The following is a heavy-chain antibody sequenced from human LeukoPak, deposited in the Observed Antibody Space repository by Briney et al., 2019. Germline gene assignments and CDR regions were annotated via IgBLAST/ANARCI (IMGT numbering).Heavy chain of an antibody. CDR1: GDSVSSNSAA. J-gene: IGHJ6*02. Sequence: SQTLSLTCAISGDSVSSNSAAWNWIRQSPSRGLEWLGRTYYRSKWYNDYAVSVKSRITINPDTSKNQFSLQLNSVTPEDTAVYYCARDLNRGIAVARRYYYGMDVWGQGTTVTVSS. V-gene: IGHV6-1*01. D-gene: IGHD6-19*01. CDR2: TYYRSKWYN. CDR3: ARDLNRGIAVARRYYYGMDV.